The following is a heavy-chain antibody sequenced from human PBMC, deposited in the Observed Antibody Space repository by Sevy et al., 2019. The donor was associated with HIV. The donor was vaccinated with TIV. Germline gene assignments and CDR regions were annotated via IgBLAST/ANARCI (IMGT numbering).Heavy chain of an antibody. J-gene: IGHJ5*02. D-gene: IGHD3-3*01. CDR3: ARDRAYYDFWSGYSIPNWFDP. CDR1: GFTFSSYS. V-gene: IGHV3-48*01. Sequence: GGSLRLSCAASGFTFSSYSMNWVRQAPGKGLEWVSYISSSSSTIYYADSVKGRFTISRDNAKNSLYLQMNSLRAEDTAVYYCARDRAYYDFWSGYSIPNWFDPWGQGTLVTVSS. CDR2: ISSSSSTI.